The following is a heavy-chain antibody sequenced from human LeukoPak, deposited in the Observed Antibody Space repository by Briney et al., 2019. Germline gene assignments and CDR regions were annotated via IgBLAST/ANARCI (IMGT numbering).Heavy chain of an antibody. CDR1: GFSFSTSG. J-gene: IGHJ3*01. D-gene: IGHD6-13*01. V-gene: IGHV3-30*04. Sequence: GGSLRLSCEASGFSFSTSGVHWVREAPGKGLEWMAVISKDGRKNHYADSVKGRFTISRDNARNTVYLQMSSLRVEDTAIYFCAREEHRLAEAGTSAFDLGGQGTLVTVSP. CDR3: AREEHRLAEAGTSAFDL. CDR2: ISKDGRKN.